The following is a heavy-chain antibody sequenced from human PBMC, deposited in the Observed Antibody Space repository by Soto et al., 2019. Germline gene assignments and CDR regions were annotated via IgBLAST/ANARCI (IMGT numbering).Heavy chain of an antibody. CDR1: GGTFSSYA. V-gene: IGHV1-69*12. D-gene: IGHD5-18*01. J-gene: IGHJ6*02. CDR2: IIPIFGTA. CDR3: ATVDTAMLYYYYGMDV. Sequence: QVQLVQSGAEVKKPGSSVKVSCKASGGTFSSYAISWVRQAPGQGLEWMGGIIPIFGTANYAQKFQGRVTITAYESTSTAYMELSSLRSEDTAVYYCATVDTAMLYYYYGMDVWGQGTTVTVSS.